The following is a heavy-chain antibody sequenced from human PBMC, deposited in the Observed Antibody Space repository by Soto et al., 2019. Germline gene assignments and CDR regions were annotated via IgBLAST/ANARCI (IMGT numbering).Heavy chain of an antibody. Sequence: PGGSLRLFCAASGFTFSSYWMHWVRQAPGKGLVWVSRINSDGSSTSYADSVKGRFTISRDNAKNTLYLQMNSLRAEDTAVYYCARANSGYSYPPSYFDYWGQGTLVTVSS. J-gene: IGHJ4*02. CDR2: INSDGSST. CDR1: GFTFSSYW. CDR3: ARANSGYSYPPSYFDY. D-gene: IGHD5-18*01. V-gene: IGHV3-74*01.